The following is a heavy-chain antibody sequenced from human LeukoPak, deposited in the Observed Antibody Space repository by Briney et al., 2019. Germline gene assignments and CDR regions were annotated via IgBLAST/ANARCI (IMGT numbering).Heavy chain of an antibody. V-gene: IGHV4-34*01. CDR1: GGSFSGYY. CDR2: INHSGST. J-gene: IGHJ3*02. CDR3: GGYCSSTSCSNEAFDI. Sequence: SETLSLTCAVYGGSFSGYYWSWIRQPPGKGLEWIGEINHSGSTNYNPSLKSRVTISVDTSKNQFSLKLSSVTAADTAVYYCGGYCSSTSCSNEAFDIWGQGTMVTVSS. D-gene: IGHD2-2*01.